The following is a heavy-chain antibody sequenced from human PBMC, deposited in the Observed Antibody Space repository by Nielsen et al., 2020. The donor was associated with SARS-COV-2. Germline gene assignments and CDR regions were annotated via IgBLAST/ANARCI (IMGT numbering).Heavy chain of an antibody. CDR3: AKRRAVFMLTFGGEGAMDV. Sequence: GESLKISCAASGFTFSSYGMNWVRQAPGKGLEWVASISYEGSKKYYGDSLTGRFTVSRDTAKNTVYLQMNSLSLEDTAVYHCAKRRAVFMLTFGGEGAMDVWGQGTTVSVSS. D-gene: IGHD3-16*01. CDR2: ISYEGSKK. J-gene: IGHJ6*02. CDR1: GFTFSSYG. V-gene: IGHV3-30*02.